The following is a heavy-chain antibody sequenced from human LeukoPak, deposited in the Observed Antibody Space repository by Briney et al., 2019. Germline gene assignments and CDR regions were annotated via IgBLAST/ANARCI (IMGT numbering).Heavy chain of an antibody. D-gene: IGHD3-10*01. Sequence: SSETLSLTCTVSGGSISSGGYYWSWIRQHPGKGLEWIGYIYYSGSTYYNPSLKSRVTISVDTSKNQFSLKLSSVTAADTAVYYCARDVMGLYYYGSGTTPTKKYYYYGMDVWGKGTTVTVSS. CDR3: ARDVMGLYYYGSGTTPTKKYYYYGMDV. CDR1: GGSISSGGYY. V-gene: IGHV4-31*03. CDR2: IYYSGST. J-gene: IGHJ6*04.